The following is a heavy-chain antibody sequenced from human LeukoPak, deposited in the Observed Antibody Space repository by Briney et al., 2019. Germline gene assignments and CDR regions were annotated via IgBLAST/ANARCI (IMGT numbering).Heavy chain of an antibody. CDR3: AREDHSNYEY. CDR1: GFTFSRYW. Sequence: GGSLRLSCAASGFTFSRYWMSWVRQAPGKGLEWVASIKQDGTEKYYVDSVKGRFTISKDNAKNSLYLQMNSLRAEDTAVYYCAREDHSNYEYWGQGTLVTVSS. CDR2: IKQDGTEK. V-gene: IGHV3-7*01. D-gene: IGHD4-11*01. J-gene: IGHJ4*02.